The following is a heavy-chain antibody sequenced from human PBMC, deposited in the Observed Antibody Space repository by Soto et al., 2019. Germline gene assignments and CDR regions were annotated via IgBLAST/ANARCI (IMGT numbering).Heavy chain of an antibody. CDR2: ISGNGGST. Sequence: EVQLVESGGGLVQPGGSLRLSCSASGFTFSNYPMHWVRQGPGKGLEFVSVISGNGGSTYYADSVKGRFTISRDNSKSSLALPMSSLRPEDTAVYYGVKAPLKYGGSYYDYWGQGDLVIVS. CDR3: VKAPLKYGGSYYDY. V-gene: IGHV3-64D*08. J-gene: IGHJ4*02. CDR1: GFTFSNYP. D-gene: IGHD1-26*01.